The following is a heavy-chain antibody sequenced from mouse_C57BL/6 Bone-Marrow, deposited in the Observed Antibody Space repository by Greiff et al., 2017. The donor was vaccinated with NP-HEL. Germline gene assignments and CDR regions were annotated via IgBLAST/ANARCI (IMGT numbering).Heavy chain of an antibody. CDR3: ARRRHYYGFAY. D-gene: IGHD1-2*01. Sequence: EVQLQQSGPELVKPGASVKIPCKASGYTFTDYNMDWVKQSHGKSLEWIGDINPNNGGTIYNQKFKGKATLTVDKSSSTAYMELRSLTSEDTAVYYCARRRHYYGFAYWGQGTLVTVSA. J-gene: IGHJ3*01. CDR2: INPNNGGT. V-gene: IGHV1-18*01. CDR1: GYTFTDYN.